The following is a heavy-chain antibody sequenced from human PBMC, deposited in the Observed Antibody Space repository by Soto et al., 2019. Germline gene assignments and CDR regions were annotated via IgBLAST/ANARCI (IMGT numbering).Heavy chain of an antibody. CDR2: IYYSGST. CDR3: AREYTAWPLAYGLDV. V-gene: IGHV4-39*02. D-gene: IGHD2-2*02. J-gene: IGHJ6*02. Sequence: SETLSLTCTVSGGSISSSSYYWGWIRQPPGKGLEWIGSIYYSGSTYYNPSLKSRVTISVDTSKHQFSLKLSSVTAEDTAVYYCAREYTAWPLAYGLDVWGQGTTVTVSS. CDR1: GGSISSSSYY.